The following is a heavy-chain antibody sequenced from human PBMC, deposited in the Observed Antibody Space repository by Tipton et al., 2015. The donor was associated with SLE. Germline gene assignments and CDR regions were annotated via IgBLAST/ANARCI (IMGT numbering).Heavy chain of an antibody. CDR2: ISSSGSTI. Sequence: SLRLSCAASGFTFSSYEMNWVRQAPGKGLEWVSYISSSGSTIYYADSVKGRFTISRDNAKNSLYLQMNSLRAEDTAVYYCARVGVRATPPFDYWGQGTLVTVSS. CDR3: ARVGVRATPPFDY. J-gene: IGHJ4*02. V-gene: IGHV3-48*03. D-gene: IGHD2-15*01. CDR1: GFTFSSYE.